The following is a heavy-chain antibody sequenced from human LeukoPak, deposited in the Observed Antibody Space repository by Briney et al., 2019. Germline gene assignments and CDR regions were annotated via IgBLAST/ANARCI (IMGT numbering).Heavy chain of an antibody. D-gene: IGHD4-11*01. CDR1: GFTFSSYA. CDR3: ARDGRDATVTTRGWFDP. Sequence: AGGSLRLSCAASGFTFSSYAMHWVRQAPGKGLEWVAVISYDGSNKYYADSVKGRFTISRDNSKNTLYLQMNSLRAEDTAVYYCARDGRDATVTTRGWFDPWGQGTLVTVSS. CDR2: ISYDGSNK. J-gene: IGHJ5*02. V-gene: IGHV3-30*04.